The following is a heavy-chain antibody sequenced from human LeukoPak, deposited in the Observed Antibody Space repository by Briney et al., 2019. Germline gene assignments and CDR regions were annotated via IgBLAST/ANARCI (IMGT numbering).Heavy chain of an antibody. CDR1: GGTFSNYA. CDR2: IIPIFGTA. Sequence: SVKVSCKASGGTFSNYAISWVRQAPGQGLEWMGGIIPIFGTANYAQKFQGRVTITADKSTSTAYMELSSLRSEDTAVYYCARPYYDILTGYYHYYFDYWGQGTLVTVSS. J-gene: IGHJ4*02. D-gene: IGHD3-9*01. CDR3: ARPYYDILTGYYHYYFDY. V-gene: IGHV1-69*06.